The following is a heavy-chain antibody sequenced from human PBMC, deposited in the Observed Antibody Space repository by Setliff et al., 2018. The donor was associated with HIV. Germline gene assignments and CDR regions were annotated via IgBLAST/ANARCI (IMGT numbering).Heavy chain of an antibody. J-gene: IGHJ6*02. Sequence: LSLSCGASGFMFNDYWMSWVRQAPGKGLEWVANIDRDGSETNYVDSVKGRFTIFRDNAKSSMYLQMNSLRVEDTAIYYCARKFRPGHGVDVWGQGTTVTVSS. D-gene: IGHD3-10*01. CDR1: GFMFNDYW. V-gene: IGHV3-7*01. CDR3: ARKFRPGHGVDV. CDR2: IDRDGSET.